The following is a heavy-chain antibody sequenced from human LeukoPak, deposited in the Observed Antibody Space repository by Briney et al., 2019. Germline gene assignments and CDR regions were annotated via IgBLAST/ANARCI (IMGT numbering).Heavy chain of an antibody. Sequence: GGSLRLSCAASGFTFSSYAMSWVRQAPGKGLEWVSAISGSGGSTYYADSVKGRFTISGDNSKNTLYLQMNGLRAEDTAVYYCAKDLSLRKPYNWFDPWGQGTLVTVSS. V-gene: IGHV3-23*01. CDR3: AKDLSLRKPYNWFDP. CDR2: ISGSGGST. CDR1: GFTFSSYA. J-gene: IGHJ5*02. D-gene: IGHD5-12*01.